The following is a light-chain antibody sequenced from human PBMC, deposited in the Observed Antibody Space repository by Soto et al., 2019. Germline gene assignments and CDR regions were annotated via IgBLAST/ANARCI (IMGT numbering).Light chain of an antibody. CDR1: TSNIESHS. V-gene: IGLV1-44*01. J-gene: IGLJ1*01. CDR3: ATWDDSRKGV. CDR2: TNN. Sequence: QSVLTQPPSASGTPGQRIIISCSGSTSNIESHSVNWFQQVPGTAPRLLIITNNQRPSGVPDRFSGSKSGASASPAISGLQSEDEATYYCATWDDSRKGVFGTGTKVTVL.